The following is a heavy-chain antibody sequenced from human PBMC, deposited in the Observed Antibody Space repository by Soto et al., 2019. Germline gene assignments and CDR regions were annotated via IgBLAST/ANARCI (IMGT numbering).Heavy chain of an antibody. D-gene: IGHD2-21*02. J-gene: IGHJ4*01. CDR1: GFSFRDHS. V-gene: IGHV3-48*02. Sequence: VQLVESGGGVVSPGGSLRLSCVGSGFSFRDHSMDWVRQTPGKGLQWISYISSSSENIYYADSVKGRFTVSRDNAKNTLFLQMNSLRDDDLAIYYCARLPKGSVVTGWGQGSLVTVSS. CDR2: ISSSSENI. CDR3: ARLPKGSVVTG.